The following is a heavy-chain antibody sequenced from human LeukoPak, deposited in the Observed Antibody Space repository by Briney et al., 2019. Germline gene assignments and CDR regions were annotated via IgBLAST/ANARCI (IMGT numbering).Heavy chain of an antibody. CDR3: ARQYYPYSSSWPNWFDP. V-gene: IGHV4-34*01. D-gene: IGHD6-13*01. CDR2: INHSGST. Sequence: SETLSLTCAVYGGSFSGYYWSWIRQPPGKGLEWIGEINHSGSTYYNPSLKSRVTISVDTSKNQFSLKLSSVTAADTAVYYCARQYYPYSSSWPNWFDPWGQGTLVTVSS. J-gene: IGHJ5*02. CDR1: GGSFSGYY.